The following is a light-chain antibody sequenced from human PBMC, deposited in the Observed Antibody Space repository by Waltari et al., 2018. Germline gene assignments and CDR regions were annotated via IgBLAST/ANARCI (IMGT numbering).Light chain of an antibody. J-gene: IGKJ2*01. CDR1: KSVSNN. Sequence: ETIMTQSPATLSVSPGERASLSCRASKSVSNNLAWYQQKPGQVPRLLIYAASSRGTGVPGRFSGGGSGTDFTLTISSLQSEDFAVYYCQQYNEWPYTFGQGTKVDIK. V-gene: IGKV3-15*01. CDR2: AAS. CDR3: QQYNEWPYT.